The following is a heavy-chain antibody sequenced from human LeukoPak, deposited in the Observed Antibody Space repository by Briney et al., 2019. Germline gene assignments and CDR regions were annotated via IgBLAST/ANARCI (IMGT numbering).Heavy chain of an antibody. Sequence: EASVKVSCKASGYTFTSYGISWVRQAPGQGLEWMGWISAYNGDTNYAQKLQGRVTMTTDTSTSTAYMELRSLRSDDTAVYYCARDRVGIAVAGTPWGAFDIWGQGTMVTVSS. D-gene: IGHD6-19*01. CDR2: ISAYNGDT. V-gene: IGHV1-18*01. CDR3: ARDRVGIAVAGTPWGAFDI. CDR1: GYTFTSYG. J-gene: IGHJ3*02.